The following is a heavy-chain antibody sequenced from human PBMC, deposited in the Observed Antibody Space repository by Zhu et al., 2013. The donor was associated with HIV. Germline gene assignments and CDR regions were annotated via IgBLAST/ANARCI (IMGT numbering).Heavy chain of an antibody. CDR1: GGTFSSYA. CDR3: ARVRDYGGYDYYYGMDV. V-gene: IGHV1-69*01. D-gene: IGHD5-12*01. Sequence: QVQLVQSGAEVKKPGSSVKVSCKASGGTFSSYAISWVRQAPGQGLEWMGGIIPIFGTANYAQKFQGRVTITADESTSTAYMELSSLRSEDTAVYYCARVRDYGGYDYYYGMDVWGQGTTVTVSS. CDR2: IIPIFGTA. J-gene: IGHJ6*02.